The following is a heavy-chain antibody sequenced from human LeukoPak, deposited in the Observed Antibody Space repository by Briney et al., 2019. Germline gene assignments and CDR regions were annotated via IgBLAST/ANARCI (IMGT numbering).Heavy chain of an antibody. Sequence: GGSLRLSCAAPGFTFSSYEMNWVRQAPGKGLEWVSYISSSGSTIYYADSVKGRFTISRDNAKNSLYLQMNSLRAEDTAVYYCAKASYYDSFFDYWGQGTLVTVSS. CDR1: GFTFSSYE. CDR2: ISSSGSTI. CDR3: AKASYYDSFFDY. D-gene: IGHD3-22*01. J-gene: IGHJ4*02. V-gene: IGHV3-48*03.